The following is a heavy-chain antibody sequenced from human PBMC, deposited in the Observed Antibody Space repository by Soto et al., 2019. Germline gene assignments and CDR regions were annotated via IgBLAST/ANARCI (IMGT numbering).Heavy chain of an antibody. CDR3: AGGPPNWCFDF. D-gene: IGHD7-27*01. V-gene: IGHV1-8*01. Sequence: QVQLVQSGAEVKKPGASVKVSCKASGYTFTSNDINWVRQATGQGFEWMGWMSPKSGDTGYAQKFQGRVTMTRDTSISTAYMELSSLRSEDTAVYYCAGGPPNWCFDFWGQGTLVTVPS. J-gene: IGHJ4*02. CDR1: GYTFTSND. CDR2: MSPKSGDT.